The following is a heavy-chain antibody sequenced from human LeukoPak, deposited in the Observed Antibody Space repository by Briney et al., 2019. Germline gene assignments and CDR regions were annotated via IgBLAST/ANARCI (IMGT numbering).Heavy chain of an antibody. CDR1: GYTFTGYY. V-gene: IGHV1-2*06. Sequence: ASVKVSCKASGYTFTGYYMHWVRQAPGQGLEWMGRINPNSGGTNYAQKFQGGVTMTRDTSISTAYMELSRLRSDDTAVYYCAASIAAAGGRNFDYWGQGTLVTVSS. J-gene: IGHJ4*02. CDR2: INPNSGGT. CDR3: AASIAAAGGRNFDY. D-gene: IGHD6-13*01.